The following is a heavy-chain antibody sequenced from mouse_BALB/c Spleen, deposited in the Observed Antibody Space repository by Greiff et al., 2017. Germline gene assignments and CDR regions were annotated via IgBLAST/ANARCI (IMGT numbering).Heavy chain of an antibody. D-gene: IGHD2-4*01. CDR3: VRQIYYDYDTMGPMDY. V-gene: IGHV10-1*02. CDR2: IRSKSNNYAT. CDR1: GFTFNTYA. Sequence: EVKLVESGGGLVQPKGSLKLSCAASGFTFNTYAMNWVRQAPGKGLEWVARIRSKSNNYATYYADSVKDRFTISRDDSQSMLYLQMNNLKTEDTAMYYCVRQIYYDYDTMGPMDYWGQGTSVTVSS. J-gene: IGHJ4*01.